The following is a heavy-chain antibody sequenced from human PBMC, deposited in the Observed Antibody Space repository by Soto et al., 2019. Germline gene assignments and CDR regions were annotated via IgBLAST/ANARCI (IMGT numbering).Heavy chain of an antibody. CDR3: ARKTARGYGDYFVY. V-gene: IGHV3-30-3*01. D-gene: IGHD4-17*01. Sequence: PGGSLRLSCTASGFTFSTYAMHWVRQAPGKGLEWVALISYDGGNKYYADSVKGRFTISRDDSKNALYLQMNSLRAEDTAVYYCARKTARGYGDYFVYWGQGTMVTVYS. J-gene: IGHJ4*02. CDR1: GFTFSTYA. CDR2: ISYDGGNK.